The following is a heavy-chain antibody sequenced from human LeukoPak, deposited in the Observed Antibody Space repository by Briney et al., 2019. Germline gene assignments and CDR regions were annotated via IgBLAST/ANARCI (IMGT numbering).Heavy chain of an antibody. CDR2: ISWNSGSI. CDR3: AKGGAYYYGSGSYYNVGFQPGLAYFDY. Sequence: GGSLRLSCAASGFTFDDYAMHWVRQAPGKGLEWVSGISWNSGSIGYADSVKGRFTISRDNAKNSLYLQVNSLRAEDTALYYCAKGGAYYYGSGSYYNVGFQPGLAYFDYWGQGTLVTVSS. CDR1: GFTFDDYA. J-gene: IGHJ4*02. D-gene: IGHD3-10*01. V-gene: IGHV3-9*01.